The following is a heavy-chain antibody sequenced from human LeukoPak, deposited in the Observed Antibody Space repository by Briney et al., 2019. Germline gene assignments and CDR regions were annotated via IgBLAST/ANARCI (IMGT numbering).Heavy chain of an antibody. V-gene: IGHV3-74*01. CDR2: IKGDGSHT. CDR3: VRDWDHFDFDS. D-gene: IGHD1-26*01. J-gene: IGHJ5*01. CDR1: GFTFSNYW. Sequence: GGSLRLSCAASGFTFSNYWMHWVRQAPGKGLVWVSRIKGDGSHTVYADSVKGRFTISRDNAKNTLYLQMKSLRDEDTAVYYCVRDWDHFDFDSWGQGTLVTVSS.